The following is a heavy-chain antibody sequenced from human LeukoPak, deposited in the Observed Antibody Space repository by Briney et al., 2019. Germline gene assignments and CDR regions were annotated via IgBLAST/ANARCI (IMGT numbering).Heavy chain of an antibody. CDR2: IYYRGDI. CDR3: ARGSRYCSGGSCYPGVNWFDP. D-gene: IGHD2-15*01. J-gene: IGHJ5*02. Sequence: SETLSLTCSVSDGSIRTYYWSWIRQSPGQGLEWIGNIYYRGDINYNPSLKSRVTISVDTSKNQFSLKLNSVTAADTAVYYCARGSRYCSGGSCYPGVNWFDPWGQGTLVTVSS. CDR1: DGSIRTYY. V-gene: IGHV4-59*08.